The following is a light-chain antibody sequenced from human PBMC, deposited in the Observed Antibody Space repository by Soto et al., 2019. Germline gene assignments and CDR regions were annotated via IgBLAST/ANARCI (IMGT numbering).Light chain of an antibody. CDR3: QQYNSYSQT. CDR1: QSISSW. CDR2: DDS. J-gene: IGKJ1*01. V-gene: IGKV1-5*01. Sequence: DIPMTQSPSTLSASVGDRVTITCRARQSISSWLAWYQQKPGKAPKLLIYDDSSLESGVPSRFSGSGSGTEFTLTISSLQPDDFATYDCQQYNSYSQTFGQGTKVESK.